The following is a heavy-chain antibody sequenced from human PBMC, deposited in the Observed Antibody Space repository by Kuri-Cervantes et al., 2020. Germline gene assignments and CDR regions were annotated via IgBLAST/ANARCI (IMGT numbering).Heavy chain of an antibody. J-gene: IGHJ6*02. CDR1: GYTFTSYA. D-gene: IGHD3-3*01. CDR3: ARERKYDFWSGYFAPYYYGMDV. CDR2: SNAGNGNT. Sequence: ASVKVSCKASGYTFTSYAMHWVRQAPGQRLEWMGWSNAGNGNTKYSQEFQGRVTITRDTSASTAYMELSSLRSEDTAVYYCARERKYDFWSGYFAPYYYGMDVWGQGTTVTVSS. V-gene: IGHV1-3*02.